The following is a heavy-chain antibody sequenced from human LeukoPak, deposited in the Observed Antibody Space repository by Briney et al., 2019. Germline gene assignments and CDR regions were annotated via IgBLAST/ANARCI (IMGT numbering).Heavy chain of an antibody. CDR1: GFTFSSYS. CDR2: ISSSSSYI. J-gene: IGHJ6*03. D-gene: IGHD3-10*01. CDR3: ARRAMVRGAYYHMDV. V-gene: IGHV3-21*01. Sequence: GGSLRLSCAASGFTFSSYSMNWVRQAPGKGLEWVSSISSSSSYIYYADSVKGRFTISRDNAKNSLYLQMNSLRAEDTAVYYCARRAMVRGAYYHMDVWGKGITVTVSS.